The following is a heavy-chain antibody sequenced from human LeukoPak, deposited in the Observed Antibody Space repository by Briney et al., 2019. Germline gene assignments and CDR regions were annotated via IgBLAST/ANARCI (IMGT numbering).Heavy chain of an antibody. J-gene: IGHJ4*02. CDR3: AKVASLCTSTSCVRGGFDY. Sequence: PGGSLRLSCAASGFTFNNYAMSWVRQAPGKGLEWVSALSGSGGNTYYTDSVKGRFTISRDNSKNTLYLQMNSLSAEDTAKYYCAKVASLCTSTSCVRGGFDYWGQGTLVTVSS. CDR1: GFTFNNYA. V-gene: IGHV3-23*01. CDR2: LSGSGGNT. D-gene: IGHD2-2*01.